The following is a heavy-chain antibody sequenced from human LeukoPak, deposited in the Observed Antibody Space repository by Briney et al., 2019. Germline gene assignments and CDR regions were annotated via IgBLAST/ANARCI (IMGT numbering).Heavy chain of an antibody. CDR3: SRPPGYYDSSENFQH. V-gene: IGHV3-21*01. J-gene: IGHJ1*01. Sequence: GGSLSLSCAASGFTFSSYSMNWVRQAPGKGLEWVSSISSSSYIYYADSVKGRFTISRDNAKNSLYLQMNSLRAEDTAVYYCSRPPGYYDSSENFQHWGQGTLVTVSS. CDR2: ISSSSYI. D-gene: IGHD3-22*01. CDR1: GFTFSSYS.